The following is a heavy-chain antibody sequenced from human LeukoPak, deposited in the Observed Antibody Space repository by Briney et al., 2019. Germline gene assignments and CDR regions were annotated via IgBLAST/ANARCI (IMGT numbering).Heavy chain of an antibody. V-gene: IGHV4-34*01. CDR2: INHSGST. CDR3: ARVGDILTGAYYYYGMDV. J-gene: IGHJ6*02. CDR1: GGSFSGYY. Sequence: TETLSLTCAVYGGSFSGYYRSWIRQPPGKGLEWIGEINHSGSTNYNPSLKSRVTISVDTSKNQFSLKLSSVTAADTAVYYCARVGDILTGAYYYYGMDVWGQGTTVTVSS. D-gene: IGHD3-9*01.